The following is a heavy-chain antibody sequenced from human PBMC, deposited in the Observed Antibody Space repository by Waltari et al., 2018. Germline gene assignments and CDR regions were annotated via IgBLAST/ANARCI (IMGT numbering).Heavy chain of an antibody. Sequence: QVQLQESGPGLVKPSETLSLTCTVSGGSISSYYWSWIRQPPGKGLEWIGYIYYSGSTNYNPSLKSRVTISVDTSKNQFSLKLSSVTAADTAVYYCARTVTTYRYFDYWGQGTLVTVSS. J-gene: IGHJ4*02. V-gene: IGHV4-59*01. CDR1: GGSISSYY. CDR2: IYYSGST. D-gene: IGHD1-1*01. CDR3: ARTVTTYRYFDY.